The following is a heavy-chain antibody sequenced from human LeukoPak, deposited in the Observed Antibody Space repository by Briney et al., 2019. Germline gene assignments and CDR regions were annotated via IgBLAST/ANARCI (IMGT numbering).Heavy chain of an antibody. CDR3: ARGGYCSGGTCYEFNAFDI. D-gene: IGHD2-15*01. CDR1: GFTFGSYE. CDR2: IRSNDNTI. Sequence: GGSLRLSCAASGFTFGSYEMNWVRQAPGKGLEWVSYIRSNDNTIHYADSVKGRFTISRDNAKNSLYLQMNSLRAEDTAVYYCARGGYCSGGTCYEFNAFDIWGQGTMVTVSS. J-gene: IGHJ3*02. V-gene: IGHV3-48*03.